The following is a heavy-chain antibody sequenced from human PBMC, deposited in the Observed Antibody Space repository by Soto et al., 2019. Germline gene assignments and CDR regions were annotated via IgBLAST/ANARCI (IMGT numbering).Heavy chain of an antibody. V-gene: IGHV4-30-4*01. J-gene: IGHJ5*02. CDR1: GGSISSGDYY. D-gene: IGHD2-15*01. CDR3: VRDIGYCSGGSCLAGPDWFDP. Sequence: PWETLSLTCTVSGGSISSGDYYWSWIRQPPGKGLEWIGYIYYSGSTYYNPSLKSRVTISVDTSKNQFSLKLSSVTAADTAVYYCVRDIGYCSGGSCLAGPDWFDPWGQGTLVTVSS. CDR2: IYYSGST.